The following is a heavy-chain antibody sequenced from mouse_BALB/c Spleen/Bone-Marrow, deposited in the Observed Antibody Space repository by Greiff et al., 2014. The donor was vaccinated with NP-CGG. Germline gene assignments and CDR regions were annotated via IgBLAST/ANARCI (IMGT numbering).Heavy chain of an antibody. J-gene: IGHJ2*01. CDR2: IWAGGST. Sequence: VQLQQSGPGLVAPSQSLSITCTVSGFSLTSYGVHWVRQPPGKGLEWLGVIWAGGSTSYNSALMSRLSISKDNSESQVFLKMNSLQTDDTAIYYCARDRGYYKDVGDYWGQGTTLTVSS. CDR1: GFSLTSYG. V-gene: IGHV2-9*02. CDR3: ARDRGYYKDVGDY. D-gene: IGHD2-3*01.